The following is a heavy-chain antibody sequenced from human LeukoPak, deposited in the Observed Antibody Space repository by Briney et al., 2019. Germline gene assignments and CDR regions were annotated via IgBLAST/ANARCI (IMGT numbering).Heavy chain of an antibody. CDR2: IKQDGSDK. D-gene: IGHD1-14*01. CDR1: GFTFTKYW. CDR3: AREVWGPEY. Sequence: GGSLRLSCAASGFTFTKYWMTWVRQAPGKGLEWVGNIKQDGSDKNYMDSVKGRFTISRDNTKNSVYLQMSSLGAEDTAVYYCAREVWGPEYWGQGTLVTVSS. V-gene: IGHV3-7*01. J-gene: IGHJ4*02.